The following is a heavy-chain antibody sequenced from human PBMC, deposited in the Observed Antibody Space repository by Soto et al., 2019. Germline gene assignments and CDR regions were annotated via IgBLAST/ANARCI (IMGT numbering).Heavy chain of an antibody. CDR2: IKGDESTT. V-gene: IGHV3-74*01. J-gene: IGHJ4*02. CDR1: GFTFSTYW. CDR3: ARGAFHNYYVDY. D-gene: IGHD3-16*01. Sequence: EVQLVESGGDSVQPGGSLRLSCAASGFTFSTYWMHWVRQAPGEGLLWVSRIKGDESTTSSADSEKGRFTISRDNAKNTVYLHMNSLRADDTAVYYCARGAFHNYYVDYWGQGTLVTVSS.